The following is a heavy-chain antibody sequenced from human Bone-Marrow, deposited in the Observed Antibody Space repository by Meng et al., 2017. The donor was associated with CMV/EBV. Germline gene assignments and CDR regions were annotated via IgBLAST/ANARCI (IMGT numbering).Heavy chain of an antibody. D-gene: IGHD1-26*01. V-gene: IGHV3-23*03. Sequence: GGSLRLSCAASGFTFSSYSMNWVRQAPGKGLEWVSVIYSGGSSTYYADSVKGRFTISRDNSKNTLYLQMNSLRAEDTAVYYCAKVGSKWSFDDWGQGTLVTVSS. CDR3: AKVGSKWSFDD. J-gene: IGHJ4*02. CDR2: IYSGGSST. CDR1: GFTFSSYS.